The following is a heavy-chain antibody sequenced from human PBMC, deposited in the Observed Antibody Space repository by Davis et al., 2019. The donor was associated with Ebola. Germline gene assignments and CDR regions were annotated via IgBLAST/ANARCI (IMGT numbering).Heavy chain of an antibody. CDR2: ISSSSSYI. CDR1: GFTFSSYS. CDR3: GRDREFGYLDY. Sequence: GGSLRLSCAASGFTFSSYSMNWVRQAPGKGLEWVSSISSSSSYIYYADSVKGRFTISRDNAKNSLYLQMNSLRSDDTAVYYCGRDREFGYLDYWGQGTLVTVSS. V-gene: IGHV3-21*04. J-gene: IGHJ4*02. D-gene: IGHD3-10*01.